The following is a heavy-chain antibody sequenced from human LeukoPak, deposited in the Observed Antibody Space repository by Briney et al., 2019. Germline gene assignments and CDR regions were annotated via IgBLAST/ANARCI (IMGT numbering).Heavy chain of an antibody. V-gene: IGHV4-4*02. Sequence: SETLSLTCGVSGGSISSSNWWSWVRQPPGKGLEWIGEIHHSGSSNYNPSLKSRVTISVDTSKNQFSLKLSSVTAADTAVYYCANLTPRDYWGQGTLVTVSS. CDR1: GGSISSSNW. CDR2: IHHSGSS. J-gene: IGHJ4*02. D-gene: IGHD3-9*01. CDR3: ANLTPRDY.